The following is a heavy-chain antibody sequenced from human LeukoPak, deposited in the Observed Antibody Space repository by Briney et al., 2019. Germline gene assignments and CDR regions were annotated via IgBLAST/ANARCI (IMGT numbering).Heavy chain of an antibody. CDR2: IHYRGST. D-gene: IGHD2-15*01. V-gene: IGHV4-59*01. Sequence: PSETLSLTCTVSGGSISNYHWSWIRQPPGKGLEWIGYIHYRGSTKYNPSFKSRVTISLDTSKNQFSLTLRSVTAADTAVYYCARDLLRSSYYYFDYWGHGSLVTVSS. J-gene: IGHJ4*01. CDR1: GGSISNYH. CDR3: ARDLLRSSYYYFDY.